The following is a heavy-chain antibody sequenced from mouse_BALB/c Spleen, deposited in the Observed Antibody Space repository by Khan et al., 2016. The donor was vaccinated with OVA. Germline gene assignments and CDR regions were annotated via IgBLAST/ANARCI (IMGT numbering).Heavy chain of an antibody. Sequence: QMQLEESGPGLVAPSQSLSITCTVSGFSLTDYAVSWIRQPPGKGLEWLGVIWVSGSKYYNSVLKPRLSISKDNSKSQVFLKMNSLQTDDTAIYFCARDPPYYSMDYWGQGTSVTVSS. V-gene: IGHV2-6-5*01. J-gene: IGHJ4*01. CDR2: IWVSGSK. CDR3: ARDPPYYSMDY. CDR1: GFSLTDYA.